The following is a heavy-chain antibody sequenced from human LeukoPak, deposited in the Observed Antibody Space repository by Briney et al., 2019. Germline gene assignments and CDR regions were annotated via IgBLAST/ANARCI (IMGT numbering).Heavy chain of an antibody. J-gene: IGHJ6*03. Sequence: GGSLRLSCAASGFTFSSSAMSWVRQAPGKGLEWVSYISSSSSTIYYTDSVKGRFTISRDNAKNSLYLQMNSLRAEDTAVYYCARVPRYDFWSGYYTGIYMDVWGKGTTVTVSS. CDR1: GFTFSSSA. D-gene: IGHD3-3*01. CDR2: ISSSSSTI. CDR3: ARVPRYDFWSGYYTGIYMDV. V-gene: IGHV3-48*01.